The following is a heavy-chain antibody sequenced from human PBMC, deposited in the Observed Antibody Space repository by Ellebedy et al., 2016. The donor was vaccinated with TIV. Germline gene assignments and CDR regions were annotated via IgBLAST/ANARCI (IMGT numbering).Heavy chain of an antibody. Sequence: RGSLRLSXAASGFTFSSYWMSWVRQAPGKGLEWVANIKQDGSEKYYVDSVKGRFTISRDNAKNSLYLQMNSLRAEDTAVYYCARLQMTTTFNWFDPWGQGTLVTVSS. CDR2: IKQDGSEK. V-gene: IGHV3-7*03. D-gene: IGHD4-17*01. CDR3: ARLQMTTTFNWFDP. CDR1: GFTFSSYW. J-gene: IGHJ5*02.